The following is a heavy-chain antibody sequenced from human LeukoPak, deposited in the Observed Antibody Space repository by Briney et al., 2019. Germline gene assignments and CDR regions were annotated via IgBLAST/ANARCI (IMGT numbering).Heavy chain of an antibody. J-gene: IGHJ6*02. CDR3: ARVAVVPAALTQDYYYYYGMDV. CDR1: GYTFTSYY. V-gene: IGHV1-46*01. CDR2: INPSGGST. D-gene: IGHD2-2*01. Sequence: ASVKVSCKASGYTFTSYYMHWVRQAPGQGLEWMGIINPSGGSTSYAQKFQGRVTMTRDTSTSTVYMELSSLRSEDTAVYYCARVAVVPAALTQDYYYYYGMDVWGQGTTVTVFS.